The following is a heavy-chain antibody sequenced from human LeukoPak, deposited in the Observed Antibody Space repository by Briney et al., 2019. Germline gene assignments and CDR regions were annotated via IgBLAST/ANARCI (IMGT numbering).Heavy chain of an antibody. V-gene: IGHV3-30*03. Sequence: PGRSLRLSCAASGFTFSSYGMHWVRQAPGKGLEWVSLISYDGSNKYYADSVKGRFTISRDNSKNTLYLQMNSLRAEDTAMYYCARDLGYNYGHPFDYWGQGTLVTVSS. J-gene: IGHJ4*02. CDR1: GFTFSSYG. D-gene: IGHD5-18*01. CDR3: ARDLGYNYGHPFDY. CDR2: ISYDGSNK.